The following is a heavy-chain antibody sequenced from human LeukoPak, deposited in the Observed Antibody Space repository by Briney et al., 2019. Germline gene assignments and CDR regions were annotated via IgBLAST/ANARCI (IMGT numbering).Heavy chain of an antibody. J-gene: IGHJ3*02. CDR2: IYYSGST. CDR3: ARHGDYGDYVGWFDAFDI. D-gene: IGHD4-17*01. V-gene: IGHV4-39*01. Sequence: SETLSLTCTVPGGSISSSSYYWGWIRQPPGKGLEWIGSIYYSGSTNYNPSLKSRVTISVDTSKNQFSRKLSSVTAADTAVYYCARHGDYGDYVGWFDAFDIWGQGAMVTVSS. CDR1: GGSISSSSYY.